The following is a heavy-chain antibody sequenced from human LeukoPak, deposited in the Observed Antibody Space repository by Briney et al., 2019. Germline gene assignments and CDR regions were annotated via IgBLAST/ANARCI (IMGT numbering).Heavy chain of an antibody. D-gene: IGHD6-13*01. Sequence: PSETLSLXCTVSGGSISSYYWSWIRQPPGKGLEWIGYIYYSGSTNYNPSLKSRVTISVDTSKNQFSLKLSSVTAADTAVYYCARGSAAAGTYEIDYWGQGTLVTVSS. CDR3: ARGSAAAGTYEIDY. V-gene: IGHV4-59*01. CDR1: GGSISSYY. J-gene: IGHJ4*02. CDR2: IYYSGST.